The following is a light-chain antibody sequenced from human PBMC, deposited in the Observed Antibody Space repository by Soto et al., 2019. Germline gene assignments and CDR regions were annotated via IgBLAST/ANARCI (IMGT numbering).Light chain of an antibody. J-gene: IGKJ1*01. V-gene: IGKV3-20*01. CDR1: QSVSSTY. CDR2: GAS. CDR3: QQYGSSRT. Sequence: EIVLTQSPGTLSLSPGERATLSCRASQSVSSTYLAWYQQKPGQAPRLLIYGASGRATGIPDRFSGSGAGTDFTLTISRLEPEDFAVYYCQQYGSSRTFGQGTKVEI.